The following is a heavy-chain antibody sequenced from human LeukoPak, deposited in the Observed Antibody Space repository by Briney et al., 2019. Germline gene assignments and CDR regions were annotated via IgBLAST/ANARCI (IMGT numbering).Heavy chain of an antibody. V-gene: IGHV3-21*01. CDR2: ISSSSSYI. D-gene: IGHD3-9*01. CDR1: GFTVSSNY. Sequence: GGSLRLSCAASGFTVSSNYMSWVRQAPGKGLEWVSSISSSSSYIYYADSVKGRFTISRDNAKNSLYLQMNSLRAEDTAVYYCARDFDYVTHYYGMDVWGQGTTVTVSS. CDR3: ARDFDYVTHYYGMDV. J-gene: IGHJ6*02.